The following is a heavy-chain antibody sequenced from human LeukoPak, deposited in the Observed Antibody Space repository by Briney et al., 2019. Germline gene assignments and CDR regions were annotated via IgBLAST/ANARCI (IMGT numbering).Heavy chain of an antibody. J-gene: IGHJ4*02. CDR2: ISYSGDI. CDR1: GGSISSDY. Sequence: SETLSLTCTVSGGSISSDYWTWIRHPPGKGLEWIGYISYSGDINYNPSLKSRLTISRDTSKNQFSLSLSSVTAADTAVYFCARERHGHPFDSWGRGTLVTVSS. CDR3: ARERHGHPFDS. V-gene: IGHV4-59*01.